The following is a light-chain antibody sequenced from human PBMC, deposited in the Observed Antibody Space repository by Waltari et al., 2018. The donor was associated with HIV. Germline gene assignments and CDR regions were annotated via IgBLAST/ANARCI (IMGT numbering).Light chain of an antibody. J-gene: IGLJ3*02. CDR1: SGHSNYA. CDR2: LNSDGSH. V-gene: IGLV4-69*01. CDR3: QTWGTGIRV. Sequence: QVVLTQSLSASASLGASVKLTCTLSSGHSNYAIAWHQLQPGTGPRYLMKLNSDGSHTKGDGIPDRFSGSSSGAERYLTISSLQSEDEADYYCQTWGTGIRVFGGGTKLTVL.